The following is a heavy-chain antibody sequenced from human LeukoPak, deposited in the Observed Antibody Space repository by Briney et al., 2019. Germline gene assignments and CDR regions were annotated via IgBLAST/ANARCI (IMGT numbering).Heavy chain of an antibody. CDR2: INSDGSST. CDR1: GFSFSSYW. Sequence: GSLRLSCAASGFSFSSYWVHWVRQAPGKGLVWVSRINSDGSSTTYADSVKGRFTISRDNAKNTLYLQMNSLRAEDTAVYYCVRGYYYHYMDVWGKGTTVTVSS. V-gene: IGHV3-74*01. CDR3: VRGYYYHYMDV. J-gene: IGHJ6*03.